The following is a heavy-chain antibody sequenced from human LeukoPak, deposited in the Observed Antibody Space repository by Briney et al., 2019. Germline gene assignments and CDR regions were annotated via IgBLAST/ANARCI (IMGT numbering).Heavy chain of an antibody. CDR1: GATFSSYA. CDR3: SKQETAYDILTGYPPYYYYYMDV. Sequence: SVKVSCKASGATFSSYATSWVRQPPGQGLEWIGGIIPIFGPAKYAQKFLGRVTITTDESTRIAYMELSSLRSEDTPVYYFSKQETAYDILTGYPPYYYYYMDVWGKGTTVTVSS. J-gene: IGHJ6*03. CDR2: IIPIFGPA. D-gene: IGHD3-9*01. V-gene: IGHV1-69*05.